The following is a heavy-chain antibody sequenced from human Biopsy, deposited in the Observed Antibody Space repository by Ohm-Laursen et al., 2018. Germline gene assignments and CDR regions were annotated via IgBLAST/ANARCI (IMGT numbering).Heavy chain of an antibody. Sequence: GTLSLTCTVSGGSVSSNTNYWAWIRQPPGKGLEWIGSIFYGGIIYYNPSLKSRVSISVDTSKNQFSLNLNSVTAADTAVYYCARHPTGFWFDPWGQGTLVIVSS. CDR2: IFYGGII. J-gene: IGHJ5*02. CDR3: ARHPTGFWFDP. CDR1: GGSVSSNTNY. V-gene: IGHV4-39*01.